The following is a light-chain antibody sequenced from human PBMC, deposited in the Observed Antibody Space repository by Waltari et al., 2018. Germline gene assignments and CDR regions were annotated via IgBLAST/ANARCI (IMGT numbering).Light chain of an antibody. V-gene: IGKV3-15*01. CDR1: QSIGYS. CDR3: QQYSDWPPYN. Sequence: EIMMTRSPATLAVSPGDRATLSCRASQSIGYSLAWYQQKPGQVPRLLIYDASTRATGISDRFSGTGSGTEFTLTINSLQSEDFAVYYCQQYSDWPPYNFGQGTKVEIK. J-gene: IGKJ2*01. CDR2: DAS.